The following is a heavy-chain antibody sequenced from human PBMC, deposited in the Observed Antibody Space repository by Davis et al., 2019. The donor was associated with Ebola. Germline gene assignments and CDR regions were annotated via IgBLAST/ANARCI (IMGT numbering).Heavy chain of an antibody. CDR2: ISGSGGST. Sequence: GGSLRLSCAASGFTFRTSAMAWVRQAPGKGLEWVSGISGSGGSTYYADSVKGRFTISRDNSKNTLYLQMNSLRAEDTAVYYCAKARIAALRFDPWGQGTLVTVSS. CDR3: AKARIAALRFDP. V-gene: IGHV3-23*01. J-gene: IGHJ5*02. D-gene: IGHD6-6*01. CDR1: GFTFRTSA.